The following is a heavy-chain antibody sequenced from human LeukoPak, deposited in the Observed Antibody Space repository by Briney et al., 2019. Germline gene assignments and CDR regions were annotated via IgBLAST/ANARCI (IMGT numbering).Heavy chain of an antibody. J-gene: IGHJ1*01. V-gene: IGHV1-18*01. CDR3: ARGPMVRGLITYAEYLQH. D-gene: IGHD3-10*01. CDR2: ISAYNGNT. CDR1: GYTFTSYG. Sequence: GASVKVSCKTSGYTFTSYGISWVRQAPGQGLEWMGWISAYNGNTNYAQKVQGRVTMTTDTSTSTAYMELRSLRSDDTAVYYCARGPMVRGLITYAEYLQHWGQGTLVTVSS.